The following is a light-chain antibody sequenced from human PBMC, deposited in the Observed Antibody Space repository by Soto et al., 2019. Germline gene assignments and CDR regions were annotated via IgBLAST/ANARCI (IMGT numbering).Light chain of an antibody. J-gene: IGLJ2*01. CDR1: TSNIGRNT. Sequence: QSVLTQPPSASGTPGQRVTISCSGSTSNIGRNTVHWYQQLPGTAPKLLIYSNNQRPSVVPDRFSGSKSGTSASLAISGLRSEDEADYYCGAWDDSLTGVVFGGGTKLTVL. V-gene: IGLV1-44*01. CDR3: GAWDDSLTGVV. CDR2: SNN.